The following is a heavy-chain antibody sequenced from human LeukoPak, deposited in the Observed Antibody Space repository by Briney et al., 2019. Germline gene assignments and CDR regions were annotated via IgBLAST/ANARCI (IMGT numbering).Heavy chain of an antibody. CDR3: AKDLQWFRELFHDAFDI. V-gene: IGHV3-30*02. CDR2: IRYDGSNK. J-gene: IGHJ3*02. CDR1: GFTFSSYG. Sequence: GGSLRLSCAASGFTFSSYGMHWVRQAPGKGLEWVAFIRYDGSNKYYADSVKGRFTISRDNSKNTLYLQMNSLRAEDTAVYYCAKDLQWFRELFHDAFDIWGQGTMVTVSS. D-gene: IGHD3-10*01.